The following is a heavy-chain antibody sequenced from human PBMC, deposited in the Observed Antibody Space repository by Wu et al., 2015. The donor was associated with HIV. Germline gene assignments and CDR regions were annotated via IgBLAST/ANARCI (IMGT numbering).Heavy chain of an antibody. CDR1: GGTFSSYA. V-gene: IGHV1-69*13. CDR3: ARDQSGYDSYYYYYGMDV. Sequence: QVQLVQSGAEVKKPGSSVKVSCKASGGTFSSYAISWVRQAPGQGLEWMGRIIPIFGTANYAQKFQGRVTITADESTSTAYMELSSLRSEDTAVYYCARDQSGYDSYYYYYGMDVWGQGTTVTVSS. D-gene: IGHD5-12*01. J-gene: IGHJ6*02. CDR2: IIPIFGTA.